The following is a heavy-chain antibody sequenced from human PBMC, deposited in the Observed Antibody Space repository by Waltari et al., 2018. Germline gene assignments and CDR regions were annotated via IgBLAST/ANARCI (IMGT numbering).Heavy chain of an antibody. J-gene: IGHJ4*02. D-gene: IGHD5-18*01. CDR3: TRVPDTAMVTGDY. CDR1: GFTFGDYA. CDR2: IRSKAYGGTT. V-gene: IGHV3-49*04. Sequence: EVQLVESGGGLVQPGRSLSLSCTASGFTFGDYAMSWVRQAPGKGLEWVGFIRSKAYGGTTEYAASVKGRFTISRDDSKSIAYLQMNSLKTEDTAVYYCTRVPDTAMVTGDYWGQGTLVTVSS.